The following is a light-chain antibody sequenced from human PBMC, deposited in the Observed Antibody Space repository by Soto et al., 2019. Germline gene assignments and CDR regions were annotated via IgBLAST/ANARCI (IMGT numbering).Light chain of an antibody. V-gene: IGLV1-51*01. CDR3: GTWDSSLSVWV. CDR1: SSNIGNNY. Sequence: QAVVTQPPSVSAAPGQTVTISCSGSSSNIGNNYVSWYQQLPGTAPKLLIYDNNMRPSGIPDRFSGSKSGTSATLGITGLQTGDEADYYCGTWDSSLSVWVFGGGTKVTVL. CDR2: DNN. J-gene: IGLJ3*02.